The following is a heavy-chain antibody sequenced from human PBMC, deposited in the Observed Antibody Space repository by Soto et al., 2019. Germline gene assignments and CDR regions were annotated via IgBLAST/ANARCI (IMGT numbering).Heavy chain of an antibody. CDR2: INTNTGKP. CDR1: GYTFTSYA. D-gene: IGHD6-6*01. V-gene: IGHV7-4-1*01. Sequence: QVQLVQSGSELKKPGASVKVSCKASGYTFTSYAMNWVRQAPGQGLEWMGWINTNTGKPTYAQGFTGRFVFSLDTSVSTAYLQICSLKAEDNAVYYCARRRIAARRGLVNWFDPLGQGTLVTVSS. J-gene: IGHJ5*02. CDR3: ARRRIAARRGLVNWFDP.